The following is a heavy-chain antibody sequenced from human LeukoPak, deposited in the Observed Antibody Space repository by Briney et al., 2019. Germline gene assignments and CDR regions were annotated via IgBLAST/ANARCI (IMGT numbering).Heavy chain of an antibody. CDR1: GFTFSDYW. J-gene: IGHJ4*02. CDR2: ISSSSSYI. Sequence: GGSLRLSCEASGFTFSDYWMSWVRQAPGKGLEWVSSISSSSSYIYYGDSVKGRFTISRDNAKNSVYLQMNSLRGEDTAVYYCARRFISGYDCFDYWGQGTLVTVSS. CDR3: ARRFISGYDCFDY. V-gene: IGHV3-21*06. D-gene: IGHD5-12*01.